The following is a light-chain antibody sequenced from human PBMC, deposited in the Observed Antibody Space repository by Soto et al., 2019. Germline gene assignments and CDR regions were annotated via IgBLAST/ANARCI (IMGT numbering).Light chain of an antibody. CDR3: QQRSNWPPVT. CDR2: DSF. Sequence: EIVLTQSPAPLSLSPGERATLSCRASQSVGSYLAWYQQKPGQAPRLLIYDSFNRATGIPARFSGSGSVTDFTLTISSLEPEDFAVYYCQQRSNWPPVTFGGGTKVEIK. CDR1: QSVGSY. V-gene: IGKV3-11*01. J-gene: IGKJ4*01.